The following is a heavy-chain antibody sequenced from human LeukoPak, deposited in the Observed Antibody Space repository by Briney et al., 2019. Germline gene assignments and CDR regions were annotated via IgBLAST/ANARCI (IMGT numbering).Heavy chain of an antibody. D-gene: IGHD1-26*01. J-gene: IGHJ4*02. CDR3: AKDSIAVCGSCPFDY. CDR1: GFTFSSYS. V-gene: IGHV3-21*01. Sequence: GSLRLSCAASGFTFSSYSMNWVRQAPGKGLEWVSSISSSSSYIYYADSVKGRFTISRDNAKNSLYLQMNSLRAEDTAVYYCAKDSIAVCGSCPFDYWGQGTLVTVSS. CDR2: ISSSSSYI.